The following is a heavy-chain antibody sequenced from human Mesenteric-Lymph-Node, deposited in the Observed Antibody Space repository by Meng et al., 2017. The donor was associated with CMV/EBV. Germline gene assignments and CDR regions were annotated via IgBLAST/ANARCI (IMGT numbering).Heavy chain of an antibody. V-gene: IGHV2-5*02. J-gene: IGHJ4*02. CDR2: IYWDDDK. CDR1: GFSRSTRGVG. CDR3: AHSRGYSYGYDY. D-gene: IGHD5-18*01. Sequence: FSGFSRSTRGVGVGWIRQPPGEALDWLALIYWDDDKRYSPSLKNRLTITKDTSKNQVVLTVANMDPLDTATYYCAHSRGYSYGYDYWGQGTLVTVSS.